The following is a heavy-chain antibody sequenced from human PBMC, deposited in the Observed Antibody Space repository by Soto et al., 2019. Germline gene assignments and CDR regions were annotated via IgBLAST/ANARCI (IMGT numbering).Heavy chain of an antibody. J-gene: IGHJ4*02. D-gene: IGHD5-18*01. CDR1: GFTFSNAW. CDR3: TTRGCSYATNFDY. V-gene: IGHV3-15*01. Sequence: GGSLRLSCAASGFTFSNAWMSWVRQAPGKGLEWVGRIKSKTDGGTTDYAAPVKGRFTISRDDSKNTLYLQMNSLKTEDTAVYYCTTRGCSYATNFDYWGQGTLVTVSS. CDR2: IKSKTDGGTT.